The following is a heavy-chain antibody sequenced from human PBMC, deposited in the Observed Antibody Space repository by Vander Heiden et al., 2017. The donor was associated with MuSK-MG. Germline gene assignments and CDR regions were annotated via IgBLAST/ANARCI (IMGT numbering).Heavy chain of an antibody. Sequence: EVQLVESGGGLVQPGGSLRLSCAASGFTFSSYSMNWVRQAPAKGLEWVSYISSSSSTIYYADSVKGRFTISRDNAKNSLYLQMNSLRAEDTAVYYCARDSPILGYCTNGVCYSCGMDVWGQGTTVTVSS. CDR2: ISSSSSTI. CDR1: GFTFSSYS. CDR3: ARDSPILGYCTNGVCYSCGMDV. J-gene: IGHJ6*02. V-gene: IGHV3-48*04. D-gene: IGHD2-8*01.